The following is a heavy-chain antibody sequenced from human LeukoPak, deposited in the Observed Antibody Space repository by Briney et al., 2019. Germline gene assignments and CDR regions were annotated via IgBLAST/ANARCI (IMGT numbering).Heavy chain of an antibody. J-gene: IGHJ4*02. CDR3: ARASRWLAFDN. CDR2: IYNGDNT. CDR1: RFTVGNNH. V-gene: IGHV3-66*01. D-gene: IGHD6-19*01. Sequence: PGGSLRLSCVASRFTVGNNHMNWVRQAPGKGLEWVSVIYNGDNTYYADSVQGRFTISKDNSKSTLYLQMNSLRPEDTAVYFCARASRWLAFDNWGQGTLVTVSS.